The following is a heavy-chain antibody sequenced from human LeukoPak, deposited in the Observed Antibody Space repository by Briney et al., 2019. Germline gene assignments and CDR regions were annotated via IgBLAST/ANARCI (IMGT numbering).Heavy chain of an antibody. J-gene: IGHJ3*01. CDR3: ARGNYYGSGPSLFFDF. V-gene: IGHV4-31*03. Sequence: TSETLSLTCTVSGASIGSGGYYWSWIRQHPGKGLEWIGYVYYSGSTYYNPSLKSRLTISVDTSKNHFSLKLSSVTAADTAVYYCARGNYYGSGPSLFFDFWGQGTIVTVSS. CDR1: GASIGSGGYY. CDR2: VYYSGST. D-gene: IGHD3-10*01.